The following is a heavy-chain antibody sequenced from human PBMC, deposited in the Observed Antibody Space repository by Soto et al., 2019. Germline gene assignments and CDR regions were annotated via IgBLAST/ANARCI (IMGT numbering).Heavy chain of an antibody. Sequence: EVQVVESGGGLVQPGGSLRLSCTGSGFTFSSYAMSWVRQAPGKGLEWVSAISGSGGSTYYADSVKGRFTISRDNSKNTLYLQMNSLRAEDTAVYYCAKDVGPHLFVGYYGMDVWGQGTTVTVSS. V-gene: IGHV3-23*04. D-gene: IGHD2-21*01. CDR2: ISGSGGST. J-gene: IGHJ6*02. CDR3: AKDVGPHLFVGYYGMDV. CDR1: GFTFSSYA.